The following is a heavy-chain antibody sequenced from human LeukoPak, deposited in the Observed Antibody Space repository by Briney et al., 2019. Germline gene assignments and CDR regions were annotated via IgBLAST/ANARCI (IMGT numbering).Heavy chain of an antibody. CDR1: GGTFSSYT. CDR3: ARFGELLSQFDY. V-gene: IGHV1-69*02. CDR2: IIPILGIA. J-gene: IGHJ4*02. D-gene: IGHD3-10*01. Sequence: SVKVSCKASGGTFSSYTISWVRQAPGQGLEWMGRIIPILGIANYAQKFQGRVTITADESTSTAYMELSSLRSEDTAVYYCARFGELLSQFDYWGQGTLVTVSS.